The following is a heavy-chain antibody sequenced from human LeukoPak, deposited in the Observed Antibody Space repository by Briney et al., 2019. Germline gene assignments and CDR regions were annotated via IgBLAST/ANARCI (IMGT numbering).Heavy chain of an antibody. V-gene: IGHV3-23*01. J-gene: IGHJ4*02. CDR2: ISGSDGST. CDR1: GFTFSSYA. D-gene: IGHD3-10*01. CDR3: AKAIGYYGSGSFAIDY. Sequence: PGGSLRLSCAASGFTFSSYAMSWVRQAPGKGLEWVSAISGSDGSTYYADSVKGRFTISRDNSKNTLYVQMNSLRAEDTAVYYCAKAIGYYGSGSFAIDYWGQGTLVTVSS.